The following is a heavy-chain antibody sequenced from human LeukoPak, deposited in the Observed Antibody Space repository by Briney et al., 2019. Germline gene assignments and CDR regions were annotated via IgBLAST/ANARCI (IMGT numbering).Heavy chain of an antibody. D-gene: IGHD6-13*01. J-gene: IGHJ4*02. CDR1: GFTVSSNY. V-gene: IGHV3-23*01. CDR3: AKDELDSSLVSYFDY. Sequence: GGSLRLSCAASGFTVSSNYMSWVRQAPGQGLEWGSAISGSGGSTYYADSVKGRFTISRDNSKNTLYLQMNSLRAEDTAVYYCAKDELDSSLVSYFDYWGQGTLVTVSS. CDR2: ISGSGGST.